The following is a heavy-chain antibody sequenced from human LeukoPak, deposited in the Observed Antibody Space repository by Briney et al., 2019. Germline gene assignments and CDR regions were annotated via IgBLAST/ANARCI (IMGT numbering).Heavy chain of an antibody. D-gene: IGHD3-10*01. J-gene: IGHJ4*02. CDR2: ISYDGSNK. V-gene: IGHV3-30*04. CDR1: GFTFSSYA. CDR3: ARGLHYYGSGRQVDY. Sequence: GGSLRLSCAASGFTFSSYAMHWVRQAPGKGLEWVAVISYDGSNKYYAGSVKGRFTISRDNSKNTLYLQMNSLRAEDTAVYYCARGLHYYGSGRQVDYWGQGTLVTVSS.